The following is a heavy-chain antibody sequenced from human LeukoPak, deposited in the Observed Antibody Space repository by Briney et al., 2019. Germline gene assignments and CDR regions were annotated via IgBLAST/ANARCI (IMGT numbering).Heavy chain of an antibody. CDR1: GGTFSSYA. V-gene: IGHV1-69*13. D-gene: IGHD2-2*01. CDR3: ARIGQISHYCSSTSCYRGAFDI. CDR2: IIPIFGTA. Sequence: APVKVSCKASGGTFSSYAISWVRQAPGQGLEWMGGIIPIFGTANYAQKFQGRVTITADESTSTAYMELSSLRSEDTAVYYCARIGQISHYCSSTSCYRGAFDIWGQGTMVTVSS. J-gene: IGHJ3*02.